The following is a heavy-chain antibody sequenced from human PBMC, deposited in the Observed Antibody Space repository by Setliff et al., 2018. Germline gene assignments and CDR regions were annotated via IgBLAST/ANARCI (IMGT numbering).Heavy chain of an antibody. D-gene: IGHD1-26*01. CDR1: GGFIRDYY. V-gene: IGHV4-59*01. J-gene: IGHJ5*02. CDR2: IYYRGTT. CDR3: AAVGIDAGGGWFDP. Sequence: SETLSLTCTVSGGFIRDYYWNWIRQSPGKGLEWIGYIYYRGTTNYNSSLKSRVTISIDMSKNQVSLKLSSATAADTAVYFCAAVGIDAGGGWFDPWGHGIPVTVSS.